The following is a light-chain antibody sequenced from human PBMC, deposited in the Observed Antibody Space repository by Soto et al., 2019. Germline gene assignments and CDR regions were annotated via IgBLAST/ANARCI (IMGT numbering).Light chain of an antibody. Sequence: DLVMTQSPLSLPVTPGEPASISCRSSQSLLHSNGYNYLDWYLQKPGQSPQLLIYLGSNRASGVPDRFSGSGSGPDFTLKISRVEAEDVGVYYYMQALQTPPWTFGQGTKVEIK. J-gene: IGKJ1*01. CDR1: QSLLHSNGYNY. CDR2: LGS. V-gene: IGKV2-28*01. CDR3: MQALQTPPWT.